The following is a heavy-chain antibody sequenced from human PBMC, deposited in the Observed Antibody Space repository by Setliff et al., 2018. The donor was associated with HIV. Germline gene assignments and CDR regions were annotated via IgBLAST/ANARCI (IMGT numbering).Heavy chain of an antibody. CDR3: AKTTGSVLGTYYFDS. Sequence: LSCESSGFTFNNYWMSWVRQAPGKRPEWVANIKGDGSETYYVDSVKGRFTISRDNSENFLYLQMHSLRLDDTAIYYCAKTTGSVLGTYYFDSWGQGTRVTVSS. D-gene: IGHD3-16*01. CDR1: GFTFNNYW. V-gene: IGHV3-7*03. CDR2: IKGDGSET. J-gene: IGHJ4*02.